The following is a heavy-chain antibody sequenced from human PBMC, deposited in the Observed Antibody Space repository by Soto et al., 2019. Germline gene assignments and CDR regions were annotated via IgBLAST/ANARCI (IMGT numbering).Heavy chain of an antibody. CDR3: XXXXXXPXATPYFDY. CDR2: ISYDGSNK. D-gene: IGHD1-26*01. CDR1: GFTFSSYA. V-gene: IGHV3-30-3*01. J-gene: IGHJ4*02. Sequence: QVQLVESGGGVVQPGRSLRLSCAASGFTFSSYAMHWVRQAPGKGLEWVAVISYDGSNKNYADSVKGRFTISRDNSKXXXXXXXXXXXXXXXXXXXXXXXXXXPXATPYFDYWGQGTLVTVSS.